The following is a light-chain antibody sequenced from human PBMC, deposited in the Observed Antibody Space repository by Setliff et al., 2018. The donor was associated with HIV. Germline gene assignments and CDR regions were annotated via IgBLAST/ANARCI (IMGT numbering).Light chain of an antibody. CDR1: SSDVGGYKY. V-gene: IGLV2-14*01. Sequence: QSVLTQPASVSGSPGQSITISCTGTSSDVGGYKYVSWYQQHPGKAPKLIIYEVNNRPSGVSDRFSGSKSGNTASLTISGLQAEDEADYYCSSYTSSSSYVFGTGTKVTVL. CDR3: SSYTSSSSYV. J-gene: IGLJ1*01. CDR2: EVN.